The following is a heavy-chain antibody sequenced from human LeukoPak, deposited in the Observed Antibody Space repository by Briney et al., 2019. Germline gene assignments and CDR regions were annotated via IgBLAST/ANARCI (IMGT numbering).Heavy chain of an antibody. Sequence: GGSLRLSCAASGFTFSSYSMNWVRQAPGKGLEWVSSISSSSSYIYYADSVKGRFTISRDNAKNTLYLQMDNLRAEDTAVYYCARVTLPYYYDSSGLGAFDIWGQGTMVTVSS. V-gene: IGHV3-21*01. J-gene: IGHJ3*02. D-gene: IGHD3-22*01. CDR1: GFTFSSYS. CDR3: ARVTLPYYYDSSGLGAFDI. CDR2: ISSSSSYI.